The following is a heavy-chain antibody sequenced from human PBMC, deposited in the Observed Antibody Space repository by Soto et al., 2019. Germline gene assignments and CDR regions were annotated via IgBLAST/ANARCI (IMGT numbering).Heavy chain of an antibody. CDR2: ITGTSAFT. D-gene: IGHD3-16*01. CDR3: ARDNLAFQGAFDL. V-gene: IGHV3-21*01. J-gene: IGHJ4*02. CDR1: GFVFSDFQ. Sequence: GGSVRLSXAASGFVFSDFQFNWVRQAPGGGLEWLSSITGTSAFTEYAESIEGRFTISRDNPNKLLFLHMDNLRPEDTAVYYCARDNLAFQGAFDLWGQGTLVTVSS.